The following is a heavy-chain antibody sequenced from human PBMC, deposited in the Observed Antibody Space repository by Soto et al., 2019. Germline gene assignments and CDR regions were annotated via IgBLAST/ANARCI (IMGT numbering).Heavy chain of an antibody. CDR1: GFSLSTSGVG. J-gene: IGHJ6*02. Sequence: QITLKESGPTLVKPTQTLTLTCTFSGFSLSTSGVGVGWIRQPPGKALEWLALIYWDDDKRYSPSLKSRLTIPKDTSKNQVVLTMTNMDPVDTATYYCAHNSSGDYSDYYYGMDVWGQGTTVTVSS. V-gene: IGHV2-5*02. D-gene: IGHD4-17*01. CDR3: AHNSSGDYSDYYYGMDV. CDR2: IYWDDDK.